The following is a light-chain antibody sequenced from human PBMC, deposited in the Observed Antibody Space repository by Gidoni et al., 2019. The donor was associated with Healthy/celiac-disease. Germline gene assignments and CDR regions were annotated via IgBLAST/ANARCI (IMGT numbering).Light chain of an antibody. V-gene: IGKV3-20*01. CDR1: QSVSSSY. J-gene: IGKJ4*01. CDR3: QQYGSSPPVT. CDR2: GAS. Sequence: ESVLTKSPGTLSLSPGERATPSCRASQSVSSSYLAWYQQKPGQAPSLLIYGASSRAPGIPDRFSGSGSGTDFTLTISRLEPEDFAVYYCQQYGSSPPVTFGGGTKVEIK.